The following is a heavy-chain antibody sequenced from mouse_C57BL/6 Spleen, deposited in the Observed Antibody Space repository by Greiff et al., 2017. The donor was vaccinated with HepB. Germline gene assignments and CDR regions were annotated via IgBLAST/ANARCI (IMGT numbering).Heavy chain of an antibody. V-gene: IGHV5-12*01. CDR1: GFTFSDYY. CDR3: ARAYYSNYDYYAMDY. D-gene: IGHD2-5*01. J-gene: IGHJ4*01. Sequence: EVQLMESGGGLVQPGGSLKLSCAASGFTFSDYYMYWVRQTPEKRLEWVAYISNGGGSTYYPDTVKGRFTISRDNAKNTLYLQMSRLKSEDTAMYYCARAYYSNYDYYAMDYWGQGTSVTVSS. CDR2: ISNGGGST.